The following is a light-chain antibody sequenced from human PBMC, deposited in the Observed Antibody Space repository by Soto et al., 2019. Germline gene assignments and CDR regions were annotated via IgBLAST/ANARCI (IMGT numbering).Light chain of an antibody. J-gene: IGKJ4*01. CDR3: QQRYVWLT. V-gene: IGKV3-11*01. Sequence: IVLTQSPATLSLSPGERDTLSCRAGQSISTYLAWYQQKSGQAPRLLIYDASNRATGTPARFSGSGSGTDFTLTISSLEPEDSAVYYCQQRYVWLTFGGGTKVEIK. CDR1: QSISTY. CDR2: DAS.